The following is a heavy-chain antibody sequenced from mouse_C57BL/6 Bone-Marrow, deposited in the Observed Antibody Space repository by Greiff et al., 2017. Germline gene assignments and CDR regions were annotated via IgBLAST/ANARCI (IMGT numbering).Heavy chain of an antibody. V-gene: IGHV5-9-1*02. CDR1: GFTFSSYA. Sequence: EVQVVESGEGLVKPGGSLKLSCAASGFTFSSYAMSWVRQTPEKRLEWVAYISSGGDYIYYADTVKGRFTISRDNARNTLYLQMSSLKSEDTAMYYCTRDRGNPGWFAYWGQGTLVTVSA. CDR3: TRDRGNPGWFAY. D-gene: IGHD2-1*01. J-gene: IGHJ3*01. CDR2: ISSGGDYI.